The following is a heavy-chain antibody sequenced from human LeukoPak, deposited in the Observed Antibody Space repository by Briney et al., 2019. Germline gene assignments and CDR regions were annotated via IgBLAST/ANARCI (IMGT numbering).Heavy chain of an antibody. V-gene: IGHV3-33*08. J-gene: IGHJ5*02. CDR3: ARVAVPAATPLGWFDP. Sequence: PGGSLRLSCAASGFTFSDYYMSWVRQAPGKGLEWVAVIWYDGSNKYYADSVKGRFTISRDNSKNTLYLQMNSLRAEDTAVYYCARVAVPAATPLGWFDPWGQGTLVTVSS. D-gene: IGHD2-2*01. CDR2: IWYDGSNK. CDR1: GFTFSDYY.